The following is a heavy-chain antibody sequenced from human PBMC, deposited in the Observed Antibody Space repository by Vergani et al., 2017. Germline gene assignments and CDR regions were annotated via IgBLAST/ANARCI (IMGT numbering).Heavy chain of an antibody. J-gene: IGHJ4*02. Sequence: EVQLVESGGGLVQPGGSLRLSCAASGSTFISYWLSWVCQAPWKGPELVANIKQDGSEKYYVDSVKGRFTISRDNAKNSLCLQMNSLRPEDTAVYYCAGGLWFGEPAMSGGQGTLVTVSS. CDR2: IKQDGSEK. D-gene: IGHD3-10*01. V-gene: IGHV3-7*01. CDR1: GSTFISYW. CDR3: AGGLWFGEPAMS.